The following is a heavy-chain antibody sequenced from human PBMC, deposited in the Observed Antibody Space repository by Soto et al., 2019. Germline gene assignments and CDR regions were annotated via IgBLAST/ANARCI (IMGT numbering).Heavy chain of an antibody. CDR2: ISGSGGSS. D-gene: IGHD2-15*01. J-gene: IGHJ4*02. Sequence: EVQLLESGGGLVQPGGSLRLSCVVSGFTLSNYAMSWVRQAPGKGLEWVSTISGSGGSSYYADSEKGRFTISRDNPENTVYLQLNSLRAEDTAVYYCVNRGGGFDYWGQGTLVTVSS. V-gene: IGHV3-23*01. CDR1: GFTLSNYA. CDR3: VNRGGGFDY.